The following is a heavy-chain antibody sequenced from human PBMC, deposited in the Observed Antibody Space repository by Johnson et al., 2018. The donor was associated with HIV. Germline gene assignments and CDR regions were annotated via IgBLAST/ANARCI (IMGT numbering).Heavy chain of an antibody. Sequence: QVQLVESGGGLVQPGRSLRLSCAASGFTFSSYGMHWVRQAPGKGLEWLAVISYDGSNKYYADSVKGRFTISRANSKNTLYLQINSLRAEDTAVYYCATSQLALPPGVFDIWGQGTMVTVSS. CDR2: ISYDGSNK. CDR3: ATSQLALPPGVFDI. V-gene: IGHV3-30*03. CDR1: GFTFSSYG. D-gene: IGHD6-6*01. J-gene: IGHJ3*02.